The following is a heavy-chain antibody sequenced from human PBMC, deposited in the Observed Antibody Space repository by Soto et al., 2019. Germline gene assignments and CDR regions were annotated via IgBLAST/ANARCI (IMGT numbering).Heavy chain of an antibody. CDR1: GFTFSSYG. CDR2: IWYDGSNK. D-gene: IGHD3-3*01. V-gene: IGHV3-33*01. CDR3: AREIYDFWSGYVVGSQYYFDY. J-gene: IGHJ4*02. Sequence: GGSLRLSCAASGFTFSSYGMHWVRQAPGKGLEWVAVIWYDGSNKYYADSVKGRFTISRDNSKNTLYLQMNSLRAEDTAVYYCAREIYDFWSGYVVGSQYYFDYWGQGTLVTVSS.